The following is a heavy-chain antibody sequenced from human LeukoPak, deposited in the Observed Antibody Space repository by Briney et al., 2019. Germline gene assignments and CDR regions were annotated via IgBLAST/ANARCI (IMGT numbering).Heavy chain of an antibody. Sequence: SGTLSLTCTVSGGSISSGSYYWSWIRQPAGKGLEWIGRIYTSGSTNYNPSLKSRVTISVDTSKNQFSLKLSSVTAADTAVYYCASTYYDFWSGYVEGDAFDIWGQGTMVTVSS. CDR3: ASTYYDFWSGYVEGDAFDI. J-gene: IGHJ3*02. CDR1: GGSISSGSYY. CDR2: IYTSGST. V-gene: IGHV4-61*02. D-gene: IGHD3-3*01.